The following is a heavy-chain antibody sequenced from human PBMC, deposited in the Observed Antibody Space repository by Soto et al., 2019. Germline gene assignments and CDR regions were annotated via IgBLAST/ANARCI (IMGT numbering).Heavy chain of an antibody. J-gene: IGHJ6*02. CDR1: GGTFSSYA. CDR2: IIPIFGTA. Sequence: SVKVSCKASGGTFSSYAISWVRQAPVQGLEWMGGIIPIFGTANYAQKFQGRVTITADESTSTAYMELSSLRSEDTAVYYCARAGFEPYYYYYGMDVWGRGTTVTVSS. V-gene: IGHV1-69*01. CDR3: ARAGFEPYYYYYGMDV.